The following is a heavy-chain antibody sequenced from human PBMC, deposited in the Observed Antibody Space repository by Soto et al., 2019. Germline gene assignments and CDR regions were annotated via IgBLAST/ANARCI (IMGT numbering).Heavy chain of an antibody. V-gene: IGHV4-30-2*01. CDR1: GGSMSSGGYS. CDR3: ARVPDR. D-gene: IGHD2-2*01. J-gene: IGHJ5*02. Sequence: SETLSLTCAVSGGSMSSGGYSWSWIRQPPGKGLEWIGYIYHSGSTYYNPSLKSRVTISVDRSKNQFSLKLSSVTAADTAVYYCARVPDRWGQGTLVTVSS. CDR2: IYHSGST.